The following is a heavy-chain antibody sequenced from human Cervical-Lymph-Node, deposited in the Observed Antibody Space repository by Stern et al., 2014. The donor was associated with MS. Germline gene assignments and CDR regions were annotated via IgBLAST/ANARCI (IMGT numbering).Heavy chain of an antibody. J-gene: IGHJ3*02. Sequence: VQLVESGAEVKKPGSSVKVSCKASGGTFSSYAISWVRQAPGQGLEWMGGIIPIFGTATYAQKYQGRVTITADKSTSTAYMELSSLRSEDTAVYYCARVRLSGWSHDAFDIWGQGTMVTVSS. CDR2: IIPIFGTA. CDR3: ARVRLSGWSHDAFDI. V-gene: IGHV1-69*06. D-gene: IGHD6-19*01. CDR1: GGTFSSYA.